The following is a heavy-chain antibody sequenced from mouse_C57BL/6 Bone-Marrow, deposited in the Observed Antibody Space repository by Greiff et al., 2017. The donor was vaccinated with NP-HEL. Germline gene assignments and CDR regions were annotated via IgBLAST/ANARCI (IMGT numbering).Heavy chain of an antibody. CDR3: TRDRIWYYGSHWYFDV. J-gene: IGHJ1*03. CDR2: ISSGGDYI. D-gene: IGHD1-1*01. Sequence: EVMLVESGEGLVKPGGSLKLSCAASGFTFSSYAMSWVRQTPEKRLEWVAYISSGGDYIYYADTVKGRFTISRDNARNTLYLQMSSLKSEDTAMYYCTRDRIWYYGSHWYFDVWGTGTTVTVSS. V-gene: IGHV5-9-1*02. CDR1: GFTFSSYA.